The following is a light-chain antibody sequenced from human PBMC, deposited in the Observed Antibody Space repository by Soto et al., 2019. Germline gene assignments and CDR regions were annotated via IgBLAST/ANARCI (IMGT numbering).Light chain of an antibody. V-gene: IGLV2-11*01. CDR3: CSYADNYNL. Sequence: QSALTQPRSVSGSPGQSVTISCTGATSDVGNYNYVSWYQQHPGKAPKVIIYNVSQRPSGVPDRFSGSKSGNTASLSISGLQAEDEADYYCCSYADNYNLFGGGTKLTVL. CDR1: TSDVGNYNY. CDR2: NVS. J-gene: IGLJ2*01.